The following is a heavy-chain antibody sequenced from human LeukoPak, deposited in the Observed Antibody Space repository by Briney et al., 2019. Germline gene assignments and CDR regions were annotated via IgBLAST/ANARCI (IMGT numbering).Heavy chain of an antibody. CDR2: IGTQDDT. V-gene: IGHV3-13*01. CDR1: GFTLRNYD. J-gene: IGHJ2*01. Sequence: GGSLRLSCKASGFTLRNYDMHWVRQTTEKGLEWISGIGTQDDTFYPDSVKGRFTISRENAKSSFYLQMNSLRAGDTAVYYCARGRFVLVPSLERWYFDLWGRGTLVTVSS. D-gene: IGHD2-8*02. CDR3: ARGRFVLVPSLERWYFDL.